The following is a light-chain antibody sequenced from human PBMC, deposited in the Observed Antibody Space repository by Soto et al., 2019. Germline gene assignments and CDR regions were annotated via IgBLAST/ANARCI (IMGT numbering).Light chain of an antibody. CDR1: SSNIGSNT. Sequence: QSVLTQPPSASGTPGQRVTISCSGSSSNIGSNTVNWYQQLPGTAPKLLIYSNNQRPSGVPDRFSGSKSGTSASLAISGLPSEAEADYYCAAWDDSLNGWVFGGGTKLTV. CDR2: SNN. J-gene: IGLJ3*02. V-gene: IGLV1-44*01. CDR3: AAWDDSLNGWV.